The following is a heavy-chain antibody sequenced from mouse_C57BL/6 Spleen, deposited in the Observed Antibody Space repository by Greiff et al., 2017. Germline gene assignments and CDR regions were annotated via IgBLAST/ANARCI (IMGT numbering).Heavy chain of an antibody. D-gene: IGHD1-1*01. Sequence: QVQLQQPGAELVMPGASVKLSCKASGYTFTSYWMHWVKQRPGQGLEWIGEIDPSDSYTNYNQKFKGKSTLTVDKSSSTAYMQLSSLTSEDSAVYYCARGGYGSSYSAWFAYWGQGTLVTVSA. J-gene: IGHJ3*01. CDR3: ARGGYGSSYSAWFAY. CDR2: IDPSDSYT. CDR1: GYTFTSYW. V-gene: IGHV1-69*01.